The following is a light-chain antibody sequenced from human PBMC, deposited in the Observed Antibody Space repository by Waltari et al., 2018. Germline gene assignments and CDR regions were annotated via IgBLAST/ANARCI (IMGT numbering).Light chain of an antibody. CDR1: NSDVGAYNY. CDR3: SSYAHNNHFV. V-gene: IGLV2-8*01. J-gene: IGLJ1*01. Sequence: QSVLTQPPSATGSPGHSVTISCTGTNSDVGAYNYVSWYQQHPGKVPKLLIYEVTKRPSGVPDRFSGSKSGNTASLTVSGLQADDEADYYCSSYAHNNHFVFGTGTKVTVL. CDR2: EVT.